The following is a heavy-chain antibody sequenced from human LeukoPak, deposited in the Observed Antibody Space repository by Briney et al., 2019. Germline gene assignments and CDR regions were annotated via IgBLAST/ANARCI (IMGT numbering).Heavy chain of an antibody. J-gene: IGHJ4*02. D-gene: IGHD6-6*01. V-gene: IGHV3-74*01. CDR2: INTDEIST. Sequence: GGSLRLSCAASGFTFSNYWMHWVRQAPGKGLVWVSRINTDEISTTYADSVKGRFTTSRDNAKNTLYLQMNSLRAEDTAVYYCAREYSSSSTRVFDYWGQGTLVTVSS. CDR3: AREYSSSSTRVFDY. CDR1: GFTFSNYW.